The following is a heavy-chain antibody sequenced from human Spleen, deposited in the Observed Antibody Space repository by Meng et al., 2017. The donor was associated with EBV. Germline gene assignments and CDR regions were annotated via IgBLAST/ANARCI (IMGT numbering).Heavy chain of an antibody. D-gene: IGHD2-2*01. J-gene: IGHJ4*02. V-gene: IGHV1-18*01. CDR1: GYSFTRYG. CDR2: ISTYDGNT. Sequence: QVRLVHSEPMVTNPGASVKSPCKASGYSFTRYGITWVRQVPGRGPEWMGWISTYDGNTDYAQKLQGRATLTTDTSTATAYMELRSLRSDDTAVYYCALSVVQPAAYDYWGQGTLVTVSS. CDR3: ALSVVQPAAYDY.